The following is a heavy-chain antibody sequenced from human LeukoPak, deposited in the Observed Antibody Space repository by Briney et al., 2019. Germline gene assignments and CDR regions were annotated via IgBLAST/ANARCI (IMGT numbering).Heavy chain of an antibody. V-gene: IGHV1-69*06. J-gene: IGHJ6*04. CDR2: IIPVFGTT. Sequence: GASVKVSRKASGDTFSNYAISWVRQAPGQGLEWMGAIIPVFGTTNYAQKFQGRVTITADTYTTTSYMELSSLTSEDTAIYYCASQYWVPAAFYYAFDVWGKGTTVTVSS. CDR3: ASQYWVPAAFYYAFDV. CDR1: GDTFSNYA. D-gene: IGHD2-2*01.